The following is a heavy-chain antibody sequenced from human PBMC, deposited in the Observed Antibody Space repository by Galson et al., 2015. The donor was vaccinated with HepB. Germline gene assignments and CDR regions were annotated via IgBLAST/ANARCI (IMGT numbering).Heavy chain of an antibody. CDR1: GYTFTSYG. V-gene: IGHV1-18*01. J-gene: IGHJ6*02. D-gene: IGHD6-13*01. CDR2: ISAYNGNT. CDR3: ARGVCRSSWCPKPHYYYYYGMDV. Sequence: SVKVSCKASGYTFTSYGISWVRQAPGQGLEWMGWISAYNGNTNYAQKLQGRVTMATDTSTSTAYMELRSLRSDDTAVYYCARGVCRSSWCPKPHYYYYYGMDVWGQGTTVTVSS.